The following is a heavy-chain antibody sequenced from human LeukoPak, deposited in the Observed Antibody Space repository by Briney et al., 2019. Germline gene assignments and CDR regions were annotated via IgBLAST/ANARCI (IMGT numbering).Heavy chain of an antibody. J-gene: IGHJ3*02. CDR3: ARATGSSSASSHSFDI. CDR1: GGSISSYY. D-gene: IGHD2-2*01. V-gene: IGHV4-4*07. CDR2: IYTSGST. Sequence: SGTLSLTCTVSGGSISSYYWSWIRQPAGKGLEWIGRIYTSGSTNYNPSLKSRVTISVDKSKNQFSLKLSSVTAADTAVYYCARATGSSSASSHSFDIWGQGTMVTVSS.